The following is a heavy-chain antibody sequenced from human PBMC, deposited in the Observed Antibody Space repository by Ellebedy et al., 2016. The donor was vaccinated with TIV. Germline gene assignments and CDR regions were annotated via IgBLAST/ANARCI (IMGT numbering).Heavy chain of an antibody. D-gene: IGHD3-10*01. CDR3: AKALWFGELISPFAFDP. V-gene: IGHV3-9*01. CDR2: ISWNSGSI. J-gene: IGHJ5*02. Sequence: GGSLRLSXAASGFTFDDYAMHWVRQAPGKGLEWVSGISWNSGSIGYADSVKGRFTISRDNAKNSLYLQMNSLRAEDTALYYCAKALWFGELISPFAFDPWGQGTLVTVSS. CDR1: GFTFDDYA.